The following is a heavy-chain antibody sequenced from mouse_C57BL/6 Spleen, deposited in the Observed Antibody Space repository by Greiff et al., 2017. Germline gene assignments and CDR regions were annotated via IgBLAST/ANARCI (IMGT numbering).Heavy chain of an antibody. Sequence: VQLQQSDAELVKPGASVKISCKASGYTFTDHSIHWMKQRPEQGLEWIGYIYPRDGSTKYNEKFKGKDTLTADKSSSTAYMQLNSLTSEDSAVYFCARSHYGSSYLFAYWGQGTLVTVSA. D-gene: IGHD1-1*01. CDR2: IYPRDGST. CDR3: ARSHYGSSYLFAY. V-gene: IGHV1-78*01. J-gene: IGHJ3*01. CDR1: GYTFTDHS.